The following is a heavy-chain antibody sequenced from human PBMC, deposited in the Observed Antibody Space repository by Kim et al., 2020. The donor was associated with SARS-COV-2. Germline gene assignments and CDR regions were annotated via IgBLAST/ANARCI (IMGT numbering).Heavy chain of an antibody. J-gene: IGHJ4*02. CDR3: ARSVFGEDN. D-gene: IGHD3-10*02. Sequence: GSESDYVEAVKSRSTIYRDNAKNSHNLQMNSVRVEDTAVYYCARSVFGEDNWGQGTLVSVSS. V-gene: IGHV3-7*04. CDR2: GSES.